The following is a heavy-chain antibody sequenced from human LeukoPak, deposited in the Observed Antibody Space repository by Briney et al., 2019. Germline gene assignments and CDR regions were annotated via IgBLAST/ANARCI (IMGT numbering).Heavy chain of an antibody. CDR3: ASQDGIVGATAAFDI. CDR2: IYSGGST. Sequence: GGSLRLSCAASGFTVSSNYMSWVRQAPGKGLEWVSVIYSGGSTYYADSVKGRFTISRDNSKNTLCLQMNSLRAEDTAVYYCASQDGIVGATAAFDIWGQGTMVTVSS. V-gene: IGHV3-53*01. CDR1: GFTVSSNY. D-gene: IGHD1-26*01. J-gene: IGHJ3*02.